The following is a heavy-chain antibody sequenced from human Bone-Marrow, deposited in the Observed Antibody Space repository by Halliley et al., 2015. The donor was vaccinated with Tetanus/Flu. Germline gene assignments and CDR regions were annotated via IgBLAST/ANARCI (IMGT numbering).Heavy chain of an antibody. CDR2: LFPGDSDT. CDR3: ATFEYSSSDFDY. V-gene: IGHV5-51*01. J-gene: IGHJ4*02. Sequence: WMGFLFPGDSDTRYGPSFQGQVTISADKSINTAYLQWSSLRASDTAMYYCATFEYSSSDFDYWGQGTPVTVSS. D-gene: IGHD4-4*01.